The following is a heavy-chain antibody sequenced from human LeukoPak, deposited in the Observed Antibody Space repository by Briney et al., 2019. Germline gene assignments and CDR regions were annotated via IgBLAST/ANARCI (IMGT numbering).Heavy chain of an antibody. CDR1: GFTFSSYA. CDR3: AKDRPNGMDV. V-gene: IGHV3-23*01. Sequence: GGSLRLSCAASGFTFSSYALSWVRQAPGKGLEWVSGINGRGDGTYYADPVKGRFTISRDNSQNTLYLQMYSLRAEDTAVYYCAKDRPNGMDVWGQGTTVIVSS. J-gene: IGHJ6*02. CDR2: INGRGDGT.